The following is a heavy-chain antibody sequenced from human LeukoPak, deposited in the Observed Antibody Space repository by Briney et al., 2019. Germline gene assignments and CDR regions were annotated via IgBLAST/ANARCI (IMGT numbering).Heavy chain of an antibody. J-gene: IGHJ6*03. D-gene: IGHD6-13*01. V-gene: IGHV4-39*01. CDR2: IYYSGST. Sequence: PSETLSLTCTVSGGSISSSSYYWGWIRQPPGKGLEWIGSIYYSGSTYYNPSLKSRVTISVDTSKNQFSLKLSSVTAADTAVYYCARPRYSSSWYGVDYYYMDVWGKGTTVTISS. CDR3: ARPRYSSSWYGVDYYYMDV. CDR1: GGSISSSSYY.